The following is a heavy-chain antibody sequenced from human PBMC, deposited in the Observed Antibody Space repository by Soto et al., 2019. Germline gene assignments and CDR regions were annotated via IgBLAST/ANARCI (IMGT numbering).Heavy chain of an antibody. J-gene: IGHJ4*02. CDR1: GYTFTDHY. Sequence: ASVKVSCKASGYTFTDHYIHWVRQAPGQGLEWMGWINPNSGGTNYAQKFQDWVTMTRDTSISTAYMELNRLRSDDTAVYFCARYRDSYKFFDYWGQGTPVTVSS. D-gene: IGHD1-26*01. CDR2: INPNSGGT. V-gene: IGHV1-2*04. CDR3: ARYRDSYKFFDY.